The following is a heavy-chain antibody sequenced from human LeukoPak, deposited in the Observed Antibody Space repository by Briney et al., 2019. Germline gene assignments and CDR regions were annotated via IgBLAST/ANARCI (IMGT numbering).Heavy chain of an antibody. D-gene: IGHD6-19*01. J-gene: IGHJ4*02. CDR2: ISAYNGNT. V-gene: IGHV1-18*01. Sequence: ASVKVSCKASGYTFTSYGISWVRQAPGQGLEWMGWISAYNGNTNYAQKLQGRVTMTTDTSTSTAYMELRSLRSDDTAVYYCARVDVQFVDQQGLIAVAGPFDYWGQGTLVTVSS. CDR3: ARVDVQFVDQQGLIAVAGPFDY. CDR1: GYTFTSYG.